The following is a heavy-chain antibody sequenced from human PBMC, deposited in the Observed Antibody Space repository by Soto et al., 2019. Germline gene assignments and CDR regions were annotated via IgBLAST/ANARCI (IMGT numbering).Heavy chain of an antibody. D-gene: IGHD6-19*01. Sequence: QVQLVQSGAEVAKPGASVKVSCRASGYTFTTYGVSWGRQAPGLGPEWMGWISTYNGDTKYAQKLQDRVTMTTDTATRTVYLELRSLRVDDTAVYYCGREGAADSSGWYLDYWGQGTLVRVSS. CDR1: GYTFTTYG. CDR2: ISTYNGDT. J-gene: IGHJ4*02. CDR3: GREGAADSSGWYLDY. V-gene: IGHV1-18*01.